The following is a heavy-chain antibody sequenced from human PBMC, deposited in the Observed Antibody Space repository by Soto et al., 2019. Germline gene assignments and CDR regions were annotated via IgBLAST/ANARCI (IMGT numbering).Heavy chain of an antibody. V-gene: IGHV1-3*01. Sequence: ASVKVSCKASGYTFTSYGIHWVRQAPGQRLEWMGWINAANGDTRYSPKFQGRVTITRDTSASTAYMELSSLRSEDTAVYYCVRRHVSATGIDWFDPWGQGTLVTVSS. J-gene: IGHJ5*02. D-gene: IGHD6-13*01. CDR2: INAANGDT. CDR1: GYTFTSYG. CDR3: VRRHVSATGIDWFDP.